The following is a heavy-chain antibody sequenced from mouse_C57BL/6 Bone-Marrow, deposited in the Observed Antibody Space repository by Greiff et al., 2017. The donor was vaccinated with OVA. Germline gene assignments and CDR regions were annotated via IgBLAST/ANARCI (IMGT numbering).Heavy chain of an antibody. D-gene: IGHD2-3*01. V-gene: IGHV5-6*01. CDR1: GFTFSSYG. Sequence: EVMLVESGGDLVKPGGSLKLSCAASGFTFSSYGMSWVRQTPDKRLEWVATISSGGSYTYYPDSVKGRFTISRDNAKNTLYLQMSSLKSEDTAMYYCARGWLLRGVYWGQGTTLTVSS. CDR3: ARGWLLRGVY. J-gene: IGHJ2*01. CDR2: ISSGGSYT.